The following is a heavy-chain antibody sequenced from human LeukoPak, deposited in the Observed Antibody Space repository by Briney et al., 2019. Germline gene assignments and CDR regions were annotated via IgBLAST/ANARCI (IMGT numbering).Heavy chain of an antibody. J-gene: IGHJ4*02. Sequence: GGPLRLSCAASGFTFSSYSMNWVRQAPGKGLEWVSYISSSSSTIYYADSVKGRFTISRDNAKNSLYLQMNSLRAEDTAVYYCARAGFSLSLYYFDYWGQGTLVTVSS. CDR1: GFTFSSYS. CDR3: ARAGFSLSLYYFDY. CDR2: ISSSSSTI. D-gene: IGHD1-7*01. V-gene: IGHV3-48*01.